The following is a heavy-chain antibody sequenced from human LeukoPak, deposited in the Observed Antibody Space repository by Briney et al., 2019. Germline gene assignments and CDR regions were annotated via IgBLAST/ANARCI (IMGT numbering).Heavy chain of an antibody. CDR1: GFIFSSHA. CDR3: ARDRVYSYGYRDAFDI. CDR2: ITGSGDST. V-gene: IGHV3-23*01. D-gene: IGHD5-18*01. J-gene: IGHJ3*02. Sequence: GGSLRLSCAASGFIFSSHAMSWVRQAPGKGLEWVSGITGSGDSTYYADSVMGRFTISRDNSKNTLYLQMNSLRAVDTAVYFCARDRVYSYGYRDAFDIWGQGTMVTVSS.